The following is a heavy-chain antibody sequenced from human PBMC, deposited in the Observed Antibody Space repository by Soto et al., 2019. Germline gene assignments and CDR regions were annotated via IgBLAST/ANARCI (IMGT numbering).Heavy chain of an antibody. CDR3: ARRLGSYSSGWYAYYFDY. CDR1: GFTFSNFG. V-gene: IGHV3-30*03. Sequence: PGGSLRLSCAASGFTFSNFGMHRVRQAPGKGLAWVAGISYVGNDKYYADSVRGRFTISRDNSKNTLFLQWSSLKASDTAMYYCARRLGSYSSGWYAYYFDYWGQGTLVTVSS. CDR2: ISYVGNDK. J-gene: IGHJ4*02. D-gene: IGHD6-19*01.